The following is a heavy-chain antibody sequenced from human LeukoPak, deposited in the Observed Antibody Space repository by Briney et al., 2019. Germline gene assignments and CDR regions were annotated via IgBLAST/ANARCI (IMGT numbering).Heavy chain of an antibody. J-gene: IGHJ4*02. CDR2: IKSRANGETT. V-gene: IGHV3-15*01. CDR1: GFSFTNAW. CDR3: TNWGEFSYGDY. D-gene: IGHD5-18*01. Sequence: PGGSLRLSCSASGFSFTNAWMSWVRQAPGGGLEWVGRIKSRANGETTDYAAPVKGRFTISRDDSKNTLYLQMNSLKTEDTAVYFCTNWGEFSYGDYWGQGTLVTVSS.